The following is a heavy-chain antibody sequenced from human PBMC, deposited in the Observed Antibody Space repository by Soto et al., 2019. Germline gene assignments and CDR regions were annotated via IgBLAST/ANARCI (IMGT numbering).Heavy chain of an antibody. CDR1: GFTFSNYW. Sequence: VSLRLSCAASGFTFSNYWMHWVRQAPGKGLEWVAGINWNGGSKGYADSVKGRFTISRDNAKSSLYLQMNNLRAEDTAFYFCARATQSSYDTRCYYSYVHSGQGAQVTVSS. CDR2: INWNGGSK. J-gene: IGHJ4*02. D-gene: IGHD3-22*01. V-gene: IGHV3-20*04. CDR3: ARATQSSYDTRCYYSYVH.